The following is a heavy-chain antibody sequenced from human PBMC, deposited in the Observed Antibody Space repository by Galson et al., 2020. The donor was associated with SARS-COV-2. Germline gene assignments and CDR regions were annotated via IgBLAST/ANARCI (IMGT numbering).Heavy chain of an antibody. D-gene: IGHD4-17*01. CDR2: INHSGST. Sequence: SETLSLTCAVYGGSFSGYYWSWIRQPPGKGLEWIGEINHSGSTNYNPSLKSRVTISVDTSKNQFSLKLSSVTAADTAVYYCARALTLRNHRNYYYMDVWGKGTTVTVSS. V-gene: IGHV4-34*01. J-gene: IGHJ6*03. CDR1: GGSFSGYY. CDR3: ARALTLRNHRNYYYMDV.